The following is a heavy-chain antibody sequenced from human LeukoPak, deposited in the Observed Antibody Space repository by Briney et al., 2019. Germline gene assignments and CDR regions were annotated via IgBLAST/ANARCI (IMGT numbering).Heavy chain of an antibody. D-gene: IGHD6-13*01. J-gene: IGHJ5*02. Sequence: GRSLRLSCAPSGFASSAYSKSWVRQAPGKGLEWVSNIRANGRDRYYTDSVKGRFTISRDNSKSTVYLEMNSLRAEDTAVYYCAKGGYTTCFGPLVQGTLVTVSS. CDR3: AKGGYTTCFGP. V-gene: IGHV3-23*01. CDR2: IRANGRDR. CDR1: GFASSAYS.